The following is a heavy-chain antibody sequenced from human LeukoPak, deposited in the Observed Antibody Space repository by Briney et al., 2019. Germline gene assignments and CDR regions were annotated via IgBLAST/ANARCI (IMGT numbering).Heavy chain of an antibody. CDR3: ASNEVITFGGVIGEG. CDR2: IYYSGST. CDR1: GGSVSSSGYY. D-gene: IGHD3-16*02. Sequence: PSETLSLTCTVSGGSVSSSGYYWGWIRQPPGKGLEWIGSIYYSGSTHYTPSLQTRLTISVDTSKNQFSMKLSSVTAADTAVYYCASNEVITFGGVIGEGWGQGTLVTVSS. J-gene: IGHJ4*02. V-gene: IGHV4-39*01.